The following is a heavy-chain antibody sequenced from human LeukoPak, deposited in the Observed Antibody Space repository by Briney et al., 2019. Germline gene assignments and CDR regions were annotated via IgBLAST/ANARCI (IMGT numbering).Heavy chain of an antibody. J-gene: IGHJ6*03. Sequence: PSETLSLTCAVSGVSISDYYWSWIRQPAGKGLEWIGRIYTSGSTNYNPSLKSRVTISVDKSKNQFSLKLSSVTAADTAVYYCARDRTLHSSSYYYYYYMDVWGKGTTVTVSS. D-gene: IGHD6-6*01. CDR3: ARDRTLHSSSYYYYYYMDV. CDR2: IYTSGST. CDR1: GVSISDYY. V-gene: IGHV4-4*07.